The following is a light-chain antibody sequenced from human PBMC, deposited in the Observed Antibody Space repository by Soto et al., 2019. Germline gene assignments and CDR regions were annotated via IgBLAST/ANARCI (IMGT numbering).Light chain of an antibody. CDR1: NIGNKN. CDR3: QVRDSSSDHVV. Sequence: SYELTQPPSVSVAPGQTARITCGGNNIGNKNVHWYQQRPGQAPVLVVYDNSHRPSGIPEVFSGSNSGNTATLTISGVEAGDEADYYCQVRDSSSDHVVFGGGTKLTVL. CDR2: DNS. J-gene: IGLJ2*01. V-gene: IGLV3-21*02.